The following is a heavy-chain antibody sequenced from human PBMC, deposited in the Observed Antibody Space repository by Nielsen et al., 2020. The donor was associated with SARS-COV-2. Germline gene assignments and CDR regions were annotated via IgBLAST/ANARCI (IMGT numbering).Heavy chain of an antibody. J-gene: IGHJ6*02. CDR1: GFTFSSYA. Sequence: GGSLRLPCAASGFTFSSYAMSWVRQAPGKGLEWVSAISGSGGSTYYADSVKGRFTISRDNSKNTLYLQMNSLRAEDTAVYYCAKEVRDTATSYYYYYGMDVWGQGTTVTVSS. CDR2: ISGSGGST. D-gene: IGHD5-18*01. V-gene: IGHV3-23*01. CDR3: AKEVRDTATSYYYYYGMDV.